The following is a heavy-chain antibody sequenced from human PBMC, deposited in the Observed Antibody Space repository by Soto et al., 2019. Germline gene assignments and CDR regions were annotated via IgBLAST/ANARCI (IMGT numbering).Heavy chain of an antibody. Sequence: PGGSLRLSCAASGFSFSSYAMNWVRQAPRKGLEWVSVISGSGDSTYYADSVKGRFTTSRDNSKNTRYLQLISLRAEDAAVYYRARRSRGWQLACWGQGPLLTGPS. D-gene: IGHD2-15*01. CDR2: ISGSGDST. V-gene: IGHV3-23*01. J-gene: IGHJ4*02. CDR3: ARRSRGWQLAC. CDR1: GFSFSSYA.